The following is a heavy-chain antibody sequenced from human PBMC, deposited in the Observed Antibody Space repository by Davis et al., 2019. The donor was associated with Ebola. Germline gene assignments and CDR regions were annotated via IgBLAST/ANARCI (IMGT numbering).Heavy chain of an antibody. J-gene: IGHJ3*02. CDR3: ARDVIAARPRAFDPSADI. D-gene: IGHD6-6*01. CDR2: ISSSSSTI. CDR1: GFTFSSYS. V-gene: IGHV3-48*04. Sequence: PGGSLRLSCAASGFTFSSYSMNWVRQAPGTGLEWVSYISSSSSTIDYADSVKGRFTISRDNAKNSLYLQMNSLRAEDTAVYYCARDVIAARPRAFDPSADIWGQGTMVTVSS.